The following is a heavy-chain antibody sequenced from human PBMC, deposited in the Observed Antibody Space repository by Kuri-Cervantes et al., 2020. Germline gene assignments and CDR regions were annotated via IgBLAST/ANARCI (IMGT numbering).Heavy chain of an antibody. CDR3: ARDNGDYYWNWFDP. CDR2: IIPIFGTA. J-gene: IGHJ5*02. D-gene: IGHD4-17*01. CDR1: GYTFTTYS. V-gene: IGHV1-69*13. Sequence: SVKVSCKASGYTFTTYSMHWVRQAPGQGLEWMGGIIPIFGTANYAQKFQGRVTITADESTSTAYMELSSLRSEDTAVYYCARDNGDYYWNWFDPWGQGTLVTVSS.